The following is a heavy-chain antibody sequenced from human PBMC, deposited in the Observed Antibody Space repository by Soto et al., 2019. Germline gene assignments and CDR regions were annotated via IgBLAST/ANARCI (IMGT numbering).Heavy chain of an antibody. CDR2: ISCDGRNK. D-gene: IGHD6-19*01. V-gene: IGHV3-30*18. Sequence: QVQLVESGGGVVQPGRSLRLSCAASGFTFSSYGMHWVRQAPGKGLEWVAVISCDGRNKYYADAVKGRFTISRDNSNNTLNLKMSSLRAEDTAGYYCVKDCSSGWPYFYDMDVWVQGTTVTVCS. CDR3: VKDCSSGWPYFYDMDV. J-gene: IGHJ6*02. CDR1: GFTFSSYG.